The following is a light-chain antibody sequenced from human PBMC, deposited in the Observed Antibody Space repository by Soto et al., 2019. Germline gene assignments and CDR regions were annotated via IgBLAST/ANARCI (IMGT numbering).Light chain of an antibody. J-gene: IGKJ4*01. Sequence: DIQMTQSPASLSASVGDRVTITCRASQTTRNYLNWYQQEPGKAPKLLIDTVSNLQSGVPSRFSGSGSETDFTLTISSLQPEDFATYYCQQSYSIPLTFXGGTKVDIK. CDR1: QTTRNY. V-gene: IGKV1-39*01. CDR2: TVS. CDR3: QQSYSIPLT.